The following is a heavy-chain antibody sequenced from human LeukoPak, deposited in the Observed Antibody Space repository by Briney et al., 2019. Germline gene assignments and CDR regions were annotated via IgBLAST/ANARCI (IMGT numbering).Heavy chain of an antibody. CDR2: IYYSGST. CDR3: ARDRDKYYYDSSGYYNWFDP. D-gene: IGHD3-22*01. CDR1: GGSISSGGYY. V-gene: IGHV4-31*03. J-gene: IGHJ5*02. Sequence: NSSETLSLTCTVSGGSISSGGYYWSWIRQHPGKGLEWIGYIYYSGSTYYNPSLKSRVTISVDTSKNQFSLKLSSVTAADTAVYYCARDRDKYYYDSSGYYNWFDPWGQGTLVTVSS.